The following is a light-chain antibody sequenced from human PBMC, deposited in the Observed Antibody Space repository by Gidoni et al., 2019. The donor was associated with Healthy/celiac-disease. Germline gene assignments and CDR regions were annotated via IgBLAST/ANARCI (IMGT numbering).Light chain of an antibody. V-gene: IGLV2-23*01. CDR1: SSDVGSYNL. CDR3: CSYAGSSTLV. Sequence: QSALTQPASVSGSPGQSIPISCTGTSSDVGSYNLVSWYQQHPGKARKLMIYEGSKRPSGVSNRFSGSKSGNTASLTISGLQAEDEADYYCCSYAGSSTLVFGGGTKLTVL. J-gene: IGLJ2*01. CDR2: EGS.